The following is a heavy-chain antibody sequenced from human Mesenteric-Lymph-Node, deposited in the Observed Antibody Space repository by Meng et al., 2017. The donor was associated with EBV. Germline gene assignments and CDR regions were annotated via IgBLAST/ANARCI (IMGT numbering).Heavy chain of an antibody. V-gene: IGHV4-34*01. CDR1: GGSFSNYY. D-gene: IGHD2-15*01. J-gene: IGHJ5*02. CDR3: ARGVQVAWRFDP. CDR2: INHSGSA. Sequence: QLHKCGAGLLKPSETLPLTCEVAGGSFSNYYWNLSRQTPGKGLEWIGEINHSGSANYNPSLKSRVTISIDTSKNQFSLRLNSVTAADTAVYYCARGVQVAWRFDPWGQGTLVTVSS.